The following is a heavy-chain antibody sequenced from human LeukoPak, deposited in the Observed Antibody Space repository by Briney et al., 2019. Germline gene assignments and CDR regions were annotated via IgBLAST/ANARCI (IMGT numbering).Heavy chain of an antibody. J-gene: IGHJ4*02. CDR1: GFTLSSYA. D-gene: IGHD5-24*01. V-gene: IGHV3-23*01. Sequence: PGESLRLACSASGFTLSSYAMSWVRQAPGKGMEWVSSIGGSGGNTYYADSVKGRFTISRDNSENTLYLQMNSLRAEDTAVYYCAKAEMATIGGNFDYWGQGTLVTVSS. CDR3: AKAEMATIGGNFDY. CDR2: IGGSGGNT.